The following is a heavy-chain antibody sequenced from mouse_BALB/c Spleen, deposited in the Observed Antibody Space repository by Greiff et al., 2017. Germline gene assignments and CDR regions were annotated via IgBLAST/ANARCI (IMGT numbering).Heavy chain of an antibody. D-gene: IGHD3-1*01. CDR3: ARCEARATSWFAY. Sequence: VQLQQSGAELVRPGTSVKISCKASGYTFTNYWLGWVKQRPGHGLEWIGDIYPGGGYTNYNEKFKGKATLTADTSSSTAYMQLSSLTSEDSAVYFCARCEARATSWFAYWGQGTLVTVSA. J-gene: IGHJ3*01. CDR1: GYTFTNYW. CDR2: IYPGGGYT. V-gene: IGHV1-63*02.